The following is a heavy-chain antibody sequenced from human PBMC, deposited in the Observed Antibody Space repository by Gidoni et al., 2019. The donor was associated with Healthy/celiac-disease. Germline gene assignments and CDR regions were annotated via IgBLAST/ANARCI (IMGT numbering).Heavy chain of an antibody. CDR3: ARTHRPTKPGIAVAGAFDY. Sequence: QVQLQQSGPGLAKPSQTLSLTCAISGDSVSRNRAAWNWIRQSPSRGLEWLGRTYYRSKWYNDYAVSVKSRITINPDTSKNQFSLQLNSVTPEDTAVYYCARTHRPTKPGIAVAGAFDYWGQGTLVTVSS. D-gene: IGHD6-19*01. J-gene: IGHJ4*02. CDR1: GDSVSRNRAA. V-gene: IGHV6-1*01. CDR2: TYYRSKWYN.